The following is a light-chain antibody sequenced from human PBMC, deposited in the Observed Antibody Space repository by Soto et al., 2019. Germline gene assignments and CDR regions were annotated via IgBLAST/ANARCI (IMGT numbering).Light chain of an antibody. CDR3: QQYGSSPLT. J-gene: IGKJ4*01. CDR2: GAS. V-gene: IGKV3-20*01. Sequence: EIVLTQSPGTLSLSPGERATLSCRASQSVTSRNLAWYQQKPGQAPRLLIYGASSRATGISDRFSGSGSGTDFTLTITRLEPEDVGVYYCQQYGSSPLTFGGGSKVEIK. CDR1: QSVTSRN.